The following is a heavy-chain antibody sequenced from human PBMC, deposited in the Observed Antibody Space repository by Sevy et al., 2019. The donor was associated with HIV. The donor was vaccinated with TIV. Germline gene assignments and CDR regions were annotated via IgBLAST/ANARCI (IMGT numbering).Heavy chain of an antibody. V-gene: IGHV4-38-2*01. CDR1: GYSISSGYY. Sequence: SETLSLTCAVSGYSISSGYYWGWIRQPPGKGLEWIGSIYHSWSTYYNPSLKSRVTISVDTSKNQFSLKLSSVTAADTAVYYCARRSVDGSRYYWGQGTLVTVSS. CDR2: IYHSWST. D-gene: IGHD1-26*01. CDR3: ARRSVDGSRYY. J-gene: IGHJ4*02.